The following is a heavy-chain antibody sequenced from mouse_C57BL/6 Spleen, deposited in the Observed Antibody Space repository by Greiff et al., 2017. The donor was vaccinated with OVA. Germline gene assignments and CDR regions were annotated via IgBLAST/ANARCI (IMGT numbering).Heavy chain of an antibody. CDR3: ARRGNSVWYFDV. CDR1: GYTFTSYW. V-gene: IGHV1-50*01. Sequence: QVQLQQPGAELVKPGASVKLSCKASGYTFTSYWMQWVKQRPGQGLEWIGEIDPSDSNTNYNQKFKGKATLTVDTSYSTAYMQLSSLTSEDSAVYYCARRGNSVWYFDVWGTGTTVTVSS. CDR2: IDPSDSNT. D-gene: IGHD2-1*01. J-gene: IGHJ1*03.